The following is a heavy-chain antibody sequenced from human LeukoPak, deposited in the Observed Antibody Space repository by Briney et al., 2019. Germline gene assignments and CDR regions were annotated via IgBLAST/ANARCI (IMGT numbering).Heavy chain of an antibody. CDR1: GFTVSSNY. Sequence: PGGSLRLSCAASGFTVSSNYMSWVRQAPGKGLEWVSVIYSGGSTYYADSVKGRFTISRDNSKNTLYLQMNSLRAEDTAVYYCAKGLGSSGWYNWFDPWGQGTLVTVSS. CDR3: AKGLGSSGWYNWFDP. J-gene: IGHJ5*02. V-gene: IGHV3-53*01. CDR2: IYSGGST. D-gene: IGHD6-19*01.